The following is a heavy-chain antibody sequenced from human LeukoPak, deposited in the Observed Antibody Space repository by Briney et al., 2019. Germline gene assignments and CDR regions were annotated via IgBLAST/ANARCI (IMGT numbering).Heavy chain of an antibody. CDR2: IIPIFGTA. CDR3: ARWDADTGDYYYGMDV. Sequence: ASVKVSCKASGGTFSSYAISWVRQAPGQGLEWMGGIIPIFGTANYAQKFQGRVTITADESTSTAYMELSSLRSEDTAVYYCARWDADTGDYYYGMDVWGQGTTVTVSS. CDR1: GGTFSSYA. J-gene: IGHJ6*02. V-gene: IGHV1-69*01. D-gene: IGHD1-26*01.